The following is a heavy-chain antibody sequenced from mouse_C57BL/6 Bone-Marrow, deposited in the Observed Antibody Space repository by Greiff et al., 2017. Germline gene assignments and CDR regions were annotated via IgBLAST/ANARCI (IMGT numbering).Heavy chain of an antibody. Sequence: DVQLQESGGGLVKPGGSLKLSCAASGFTFSSYAMSWVRQTPEKRLEWVATISDGGSYTYYPDNVKGRFTISRDNAKNNLYLQMSHLKSEDTAMYYWAREEITTVVANYAMDYWGQGTSVTVSS. CDR3: AREEITTVVANYAMDY. V-gene: IGHV5-4*01. J-gene: IGHJ4*01. D-gene: IGHD1-1*01. CDR1: GFTFSSYA. CDR2: ISDGGSYT.